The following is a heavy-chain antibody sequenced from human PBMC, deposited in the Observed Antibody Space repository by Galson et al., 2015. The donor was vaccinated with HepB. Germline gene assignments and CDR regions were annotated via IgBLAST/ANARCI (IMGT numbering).Heavy chain of an antibody. D-gene: IGHD4-17*01. Sequence: SLRLSCAASGFTFSSYGMHWVRQAPGKGLEWVAVISYDGSNKYYADSVKGRFTISRDNSKNTLYLQMNSLRAEDTAVYYCAKDISNYGDHIPLGYLFDYWGQGTLVTVSS. CDR1: GFTFSSYG. V-gene: IGHV3-30*18. CDR3: AKDISNYGDHIPLGYLFDY. CDR2: ISYDGSNK. J-gene: IGHJ4*02.